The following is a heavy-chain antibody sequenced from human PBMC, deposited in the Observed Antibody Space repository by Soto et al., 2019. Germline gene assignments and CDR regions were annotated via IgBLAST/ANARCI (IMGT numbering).Heavy chain of an antibody. CDR3: ARLQAAAGDNDLTFDY. CDR2: INPGDSDT. D-gene: IGHD6-13*01. V-gene: IGHV5-51*01. Sequence: PGESLKISCKASGYTFTNYWIGWVRQMPGKGLKWMGIINPGDSDTRYSPSFQGQVTISADKSISTAYLQRSSLKASDTAMYYCARLQAAAGDNDLTFDYWGQGTLVTVSS. J-gene: IGHJ4*02. CDR1: GYTFTNYW.